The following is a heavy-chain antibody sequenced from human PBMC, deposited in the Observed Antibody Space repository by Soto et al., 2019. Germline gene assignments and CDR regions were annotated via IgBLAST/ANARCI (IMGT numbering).Heavy chain of an antibody. CDR1: GYTLTELS. V-gene: IGHV1-24*01. Sequence: ASLKVSCKVSGYTLTELSMHWVRQAPGKGLEWMGGFDPEDGETIYARKFQGRVTMTEDTSTDTAYMELSSLRSEDTAVYYCATKGRWYVGYYYYGMDVWGQGTTVTVSS. CDR3: ATKGRWYVGYYYYGMDV. D-gene: IGHD6-13*01. J-gene: IGHJ6*02. CDR2: FDPEDGET.